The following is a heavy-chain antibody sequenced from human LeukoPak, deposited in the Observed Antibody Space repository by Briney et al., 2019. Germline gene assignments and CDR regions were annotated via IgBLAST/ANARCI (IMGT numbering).Heavy chain of an antibody. D-gene: IGHD6-13*01. CDR2: ISSSSSYI. CDR3: ARDYGRAAAGTLAGY. CDR1: GGSISSSS. J-gene: IGHJ4*02. Sequence: ETLSLTCTVSGGSISSSSYYWGWIRQPPGKGLEWVSSISSSSSYIYYADSVKGRFTISRDNAKNSLYLQMNSLRAEDTAVYYCARDYGRAAAGTLAGYWGQGTLVTVSS. V-gene: IGHV3-21*01.